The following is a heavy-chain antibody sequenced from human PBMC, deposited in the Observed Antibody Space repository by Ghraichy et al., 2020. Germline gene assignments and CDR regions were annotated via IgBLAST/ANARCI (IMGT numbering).Heavy chain of an antibody. Sequence: GESLNISCAASGFTFSSYSMNWVRQAPGKGLEWVSSISSSSSYIYYADSVKGRFTISRDNAKNSLYLQMNSLRAEDTAVYYCARQGRESRAYFDYWGQGTLVTVSS. CDR3: ARQGRESRAYFDY. D-gene: IGHD3-10*01. CDR1: GFTFSSYS. V-gene: IGHV3-21*01. J-gene: IGHJ4*02. CDR2: ISSSSSYI.